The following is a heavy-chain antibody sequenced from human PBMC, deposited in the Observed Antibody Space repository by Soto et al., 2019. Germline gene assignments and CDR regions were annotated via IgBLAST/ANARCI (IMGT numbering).Heavy chain of an antibody. D-gene: IGHD6-19*01. J-gene: IGHJ4*02. Sequence: GSLRLSCTASGFTFGDYAMSWVRQAPGKGLEWVGSIRSKAYGGTTEYAASVKGRFTISRDDSKSIAYLQMNSLKTEDTAVYYCTSPGYSSGWPQGFDYWGQGTLVTVSS. CDR3: TSPGYSSGWPQGFDY. CDR1: GFTFGDYA. V-gene: IGHV3-49*04. CDR2: IRSKAYGGTT.